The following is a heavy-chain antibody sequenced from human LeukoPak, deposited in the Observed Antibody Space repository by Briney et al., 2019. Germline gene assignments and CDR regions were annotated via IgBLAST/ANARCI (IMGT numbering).Heavy chain of an antibody. Sequence: SETLSLTCAVYGGSFSGHYWTWVRQSPGKGLEWIGEINQSGGTNYNPPVKSRFTISVDTSKNQFSLTVTSVTAADTALYYCARRRDWNDVLDYWGQGTLVTVSS. D-gene: IGHD1-1*01. CDR3: ARRRDWNDVLDY. J-gene: IGHJ4*02. CDR1: GGSFSGHY. CDR2: INQSGGT. V-gene: IGHV4-34*01.